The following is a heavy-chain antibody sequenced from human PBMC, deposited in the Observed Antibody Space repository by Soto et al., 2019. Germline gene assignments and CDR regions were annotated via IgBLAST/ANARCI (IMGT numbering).Heavy chain of an antibody. J-gene: IGHJ6*02. Sequence: QVQLVQSGAEVKKPGSSVKVSCKASGGTFSSYAISWVRQAPGQGLEWMGGIIPIFGTANYAQTFQGRVTIPAGEYTSTGYVELSSLRSEDTAVYYCARPRATPGDIVVVVAAYYYYGMDVWGQGTTVTVSS. CDR3: ARPRATPGDIVVVVAAYYYYGMDV. D-gene: IGHD2-15*01. CDR1: GGTFSSYA. V-gene: IGHV1-69*01. CDR2: IIPIFGTA.